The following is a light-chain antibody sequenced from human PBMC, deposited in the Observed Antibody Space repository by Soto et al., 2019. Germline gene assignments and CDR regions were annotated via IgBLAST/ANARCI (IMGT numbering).Light chain of an antibody. CDR2: ATS. V-gene: IGKV3-15*01. CDR1: QSIGTN. Sequence: ETVMTQSPVTLSVSPGERATLSCRASQSIGTNLAWYQEKPGQAPRLLMYATSTRATGIPARFIGSGSGTEFTLTIRSLQSEDSAVYFCQQYSDWPPYTFGQGTQLEIK. CDR3: QQYSDWPPYT. J-gene: IGKJ2*01.